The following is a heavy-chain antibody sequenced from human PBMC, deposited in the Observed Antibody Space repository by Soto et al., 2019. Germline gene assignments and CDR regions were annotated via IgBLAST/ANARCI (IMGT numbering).Heavy chain of an antibody. D-gene: IGHD5-12*01. V-gene: IGHV1-3*01. CDR2: INAGNGNT. J-gene: IGHJ3*02. CDR3: ARDEDGYNYGAFDI. CDR1: GYTFTSYA. Sequence: GASVKVSCKASGYTFTSYAMHWVRQAPGQRLEWMGWINAGNGNTKYSQKFQGRVTITRDTSASTAYMELSSLRSEDTAVYYCARDEDGYNYGAFDIWGQGTMVTVSS.